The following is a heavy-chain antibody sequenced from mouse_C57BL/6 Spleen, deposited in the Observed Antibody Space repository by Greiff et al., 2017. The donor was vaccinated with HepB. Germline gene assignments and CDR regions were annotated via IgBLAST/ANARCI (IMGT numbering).Heavy chain of an antibody. CDR1: GFTFSDYG. CDR2: ISSGSSTI. Sequence: DVKLVESGGGLVKPGGSLKLSCAASGFTFSDYGMHWVRQAPEKGLEWVAYISSGSSTIYYADTVKGRFTISRDNAKNTLFLQMTSLRSEDTAMYYCAGSSYYFDYWGQGTTLTVSS. CDR3: AGSSYYFDY. D-gene: IGHD3-1*01. V-gene: IGHV5-17*01. J-gene: IGHJ2*01.